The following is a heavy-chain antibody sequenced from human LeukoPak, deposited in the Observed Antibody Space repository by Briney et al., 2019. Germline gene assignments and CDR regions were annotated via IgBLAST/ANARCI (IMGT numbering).Heavy chain of an antibody. D-gene: IGHD5-18*01. CDR2: IIPILGIA. CDR1: GGTFSSYA. CDR3: AREWSGYSNGFDP. J-gene: IGHJ5*02. V-gene: IGHV1-69*04. Sequence: SVKVSCKASGGTFSSYAISWVRQAPGQGLEWMGRIIPILGIANYAQKFQGRVTITADKSTSTAYMELSSLRSEDTAVYYCAREWSGYSNGFDPWGQGTLVTVSS.